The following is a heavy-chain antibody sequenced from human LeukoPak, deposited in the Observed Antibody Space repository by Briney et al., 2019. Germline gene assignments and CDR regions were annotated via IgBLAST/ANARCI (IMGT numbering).Heavy chain of an antibody. Sequence: GASVKVSCKASGGTFSSYGISWVRQAPGQGLEWMGWISAYNGNTNYAQKLQGRVTMTTDTSTSTAYMELRSLRSDDTAVYYCARVGPTFVFAGIFQPLDYWGQGTLVTVSS. V-gene: IGHV1-18*01. D-gene: IGHD3-16*01. CDR2: ISAYNGNT. J-gene: IGHJ4*02. CDR3: ARVGPTFVFAGIFQPLDY. CDR1: GGTFSSYG.